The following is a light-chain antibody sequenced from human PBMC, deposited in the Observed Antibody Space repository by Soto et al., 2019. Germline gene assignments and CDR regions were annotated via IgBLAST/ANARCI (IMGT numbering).Light chain of an antibody. J-gene: IGKJ2*01. V-gene: IGKV3-11*01. CDR1: QSVSSY. CDR3: QQRSSWPRT. Sequence: EIVLTQSPATLSLSPGERATLSCRASQSVSSYLAWYQQKPGQTPRLLIYDASNRATGIPARFSGSGSGTDFHLTISSLGPEDFAVYYCQQRSSWPRTFGQGTKLEIK. CDR2: DAS.